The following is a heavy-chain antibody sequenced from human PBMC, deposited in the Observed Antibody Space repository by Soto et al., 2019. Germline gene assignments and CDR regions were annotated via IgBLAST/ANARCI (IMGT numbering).Heavy chain of an antibody. D-gene: IGHD2-2*02. CDR3: ARQVPAAIRLGWFDP. V-gene: IGHV4-39*01. CDR2: IYYSGST. CDR1: GGSISRSTYY. Sequence: PSETLSLTCTVSGGSISRSTYYWGWIRQPPGKGLEWIGSIYYSGSTYYRPSLKSRVTISVETSKNQFSLKLSSVNAADTAVYYCARQVPAAIRLGWFDPWGQGTLVTVSS. J-gene: IGHJ5*02.